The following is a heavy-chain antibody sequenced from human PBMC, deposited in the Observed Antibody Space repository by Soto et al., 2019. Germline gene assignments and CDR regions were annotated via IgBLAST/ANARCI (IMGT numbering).Heavy chain of an antibody. Sequence: PSETLSLTCTVSGGSVSSGSYHWSWIRQPPGKGLEWIGYIYYSGSTNYNPSLKSRVTISVDTSKNQFYLKLSSVTAADTAVYYCARWGGHAELLRYYYYGMDVWGKGTKVTVSS. D-gene: IGHD1-26*01. CDR3: ARWGGHAELLRYYYYGMDV. CDR1: GGSVSSGSYH. CDR2: IYYSGST. V-gene: IGHV4-61*01. J-gene: IGHJ6*04.